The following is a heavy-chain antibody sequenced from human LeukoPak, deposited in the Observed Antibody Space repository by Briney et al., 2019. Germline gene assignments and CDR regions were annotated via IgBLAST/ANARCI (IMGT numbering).Heavy chain of an antibody. D-gene: IGHD4-17*01. Sequence: GVCLRLSCAASGFTFSSYAMSWVRQAPGKGLEWVAAISGSGGSTYYADSVKRRFTISRDNSKNTLYLQMNSLRAEDTAVYYCAKSLTPYGDYEVFDYWGQGTLVTVSS. CDR3: AKSLTPYGDYEVFDY. CDR2: ISGSGGST. CDR1: GFTFSSYA. V-gene: IGHV3-23*01. J-gene: IGHJ4*02.